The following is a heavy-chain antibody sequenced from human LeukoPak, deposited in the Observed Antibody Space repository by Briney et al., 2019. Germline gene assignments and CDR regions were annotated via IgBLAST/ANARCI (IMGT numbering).Heavy chain of an antibody. J-gene: IGHJ4*02. CDR1: GFTFSNYY. CDR2: IRQDASAV. Sequence: GGSLRLSCAASGFTFSNYYMSWVRQAPGEGLEWVANIRQDASAVFQVDSLKGRFTVSRDNTKNSLYLQMSSLRVEDTAVYYCARWIHDSAAWRLDYWGRGALVTVSS. CDR3: ARWIHDSAAWRLDY. V-gene: IGHV3-7*04. D-gene: IGHD3-22*01.